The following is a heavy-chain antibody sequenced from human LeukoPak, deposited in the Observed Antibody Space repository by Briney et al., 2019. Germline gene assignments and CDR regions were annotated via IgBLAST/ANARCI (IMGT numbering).Heavy chain of an antibody. J-gene: IGHJ3*02. CDR3: ARARGSYRDDTFDI. V-gene: IGHV4-38-2*01. Sequence: PSETLSLTCAASGYSISSGYYWGWIRQPPGKGLEWIGSIYHSGSTYYNPSLKSRVTISVDTSKNQFSLKLSSVTAADTAVYYCARARGSYRDDTFDIWGQGTMVTVSS. CDR1: GYSISSGYY. D-gene: IGHD1-26*01. CDR2: IYHSGST.